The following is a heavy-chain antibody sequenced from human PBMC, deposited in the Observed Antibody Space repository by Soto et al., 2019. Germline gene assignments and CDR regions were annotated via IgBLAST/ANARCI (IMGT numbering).Heavy chain of an antibody. CDR1: GYTFTRYG. Sequence: ASVKVSCKASGYTFTRYGISWVRQAPGQGLEWMGWISAYNGNTNYAQKLQGRVTMTTDTSTSTAYMELRSLRSDDTAVYYCARDRVDYYDSSGYPGDAFDIWGQGTMVTVSS. CDR2: ISAYNGNT. CDR3: ARDRVDYYDSSGYPGDAFDI. D-gene: IGHD3-22*01. J-gene: IGHJ3*02. V-gene: IGHV1-18*01.